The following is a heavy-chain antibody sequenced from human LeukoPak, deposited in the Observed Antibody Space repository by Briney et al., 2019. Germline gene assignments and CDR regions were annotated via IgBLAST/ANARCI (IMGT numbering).Heavy chain of an antibody. CDR2: INPTGGST. J-gene: IGHJ6*03. D-gene: IGHD1-26*01. CDR1: GYTFTSYY. CDR3: ARGSGSYYYYYMDV. Sequence: ASVKVSCKASGYTFTSYYMHWVRQAPGQGLEWMGLINPTGGSTGYAQKFQGRVTMTRDMSTSTDYMELSSLRSEDTAIYYCARGSGSYYYYYMDVWGKGTTVTVSS. V-gene: IGHV1-46*01.